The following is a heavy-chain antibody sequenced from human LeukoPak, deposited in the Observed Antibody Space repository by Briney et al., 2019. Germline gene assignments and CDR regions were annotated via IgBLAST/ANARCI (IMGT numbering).Heavy chain of an antibody. J-gene: IGHJ4*02. V-gene: IGHV1-8*03. CDR2: MNPNSGNT. D-gene: IGHD2-2*02. CDR1: GYTFTSYD. CDR3: ARGEVVPAAIPFDY. Sequence: ASVKVSCKVSGYTFTSYDINWVRQATGQGLEWMGWMNPNSGNTGYAQKFQGRVTITRNTSISTAYMELSSLRSEDTAVYYCARGEVVPAAIPFDYWGQGTLVTVSS.